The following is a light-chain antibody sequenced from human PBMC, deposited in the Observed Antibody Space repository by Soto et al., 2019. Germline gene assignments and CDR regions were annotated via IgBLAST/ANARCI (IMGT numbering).Light chain of an antibody. CDR1: QSVSSY. V-gene: IGKV3-11*01. J-gene: IGKJ5*01. CDR2: DSS. Sequence: EIVLTQSPATLSLSPGERATLSCRASQSVSSYLAWYQQKPGQAPRLLIYDSSNRATGIPARFSGSGSGTDFTLTISSLEPEDFGVYYCQQRSNWPITFGQGTRLEI. CDR3: QQRSNWPIT.